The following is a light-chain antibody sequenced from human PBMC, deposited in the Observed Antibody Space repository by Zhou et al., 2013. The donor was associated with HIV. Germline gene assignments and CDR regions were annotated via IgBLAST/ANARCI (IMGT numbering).Light chain of an antibody. V-gene: IGKV1-12*01. CDR1: QGISNY. J-gene: IGKJ2*01. CDR2: GAS. CDR3: QQANRFPQT. Sequence: DIQMTQSPSSLSASVGDRVTIICRASQGISNYLAWYQQKPGKVPKLLIYGASSLQSGVPSRFSGSGFGTDFTLTINRLHPEDFATYYCQQANRFPQTFGQGTKVEIK.